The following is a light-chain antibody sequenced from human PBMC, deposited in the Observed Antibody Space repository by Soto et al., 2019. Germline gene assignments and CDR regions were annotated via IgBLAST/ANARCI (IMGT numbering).Light chain of an antibody. Sequence: QSALTQPASVSGSPGQSITISCTGTSSDVGSYNLVSWYQQNPGKAPKLMIYEGSKRPSGVSNRFSGSKSGDTASLTISGLQAEDEADYYCCSYAGSSTPFGGGTKLTVL. CDR1: SSDVGSYNL. CDR2: EGS. J-gene: IGLJ3*02. CDR3: CSYAGSSTP. V-gene: IGLV2-23*01.